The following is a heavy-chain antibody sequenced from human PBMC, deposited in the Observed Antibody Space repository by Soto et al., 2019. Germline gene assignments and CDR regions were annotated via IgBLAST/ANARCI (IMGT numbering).Heavy chain of an antibody. Sequence: GESLKISCKGSGYSFTSYRIGWVRQMPGKGMEWMGIIYPGDSDTRYSPSFQGQVTISADKSISTAYLQWSSLKASDTAMYYCARFDGCSSTSCYAYYYYGMDVWGQGTTVTAP. D-gene: IGHD2-2*01. CDR2: IYPGDSDT. CDR1: GYSFTSYR. CDR3: ARFDGCSSTSCYAYYYYGMDV. V-gene: IGHV5-51*01. J-gene: IGHJ6*02.